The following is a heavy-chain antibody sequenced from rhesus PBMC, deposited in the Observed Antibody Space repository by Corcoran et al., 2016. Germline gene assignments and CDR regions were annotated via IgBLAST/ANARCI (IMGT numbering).Heavy chain of an antibody. CDR3: ATGGYSGSLRWYSNFDY. J-gene: IGHJ4*01. D-gene: IGHD6-25*01. CDR1: GYTFTDYY. CDR2: VDPEDVEA. Sequence: EVQLVQSGAEVKKPGASVKISCKASGYTFTDYYLPWVRQAPGKGLEWMGLVDPEDVEAIHAQKFQDRVTITADTSTDTAYMELSSLRSEDTAVYYCATGGYSGSLRWYSNFDYWGQGVLVTVSS. V-gene: IGHV1-111*02.